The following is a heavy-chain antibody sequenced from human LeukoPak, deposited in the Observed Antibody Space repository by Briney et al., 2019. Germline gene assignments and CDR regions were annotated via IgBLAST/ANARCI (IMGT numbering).Heavy chain of an antibody. J-gene: IGHJ4*02. CDR3: ARGGYSSSSRLDY. V-gene: IGHV3-21*01. CDR2: ISSSSSYI. Sequence: GGSLRLSFAASEFTFSSYSMNWVRQAPGKGLEWVSSISSSSSYIYYADSVKGRFTISRDNAKNSLYLQMNSLRAEDTAVYYCARGGYSSSSRLDYWGQGTLVTVSS. CDR1: EFTFSSYS. D-gene: IGHD6-13*01.